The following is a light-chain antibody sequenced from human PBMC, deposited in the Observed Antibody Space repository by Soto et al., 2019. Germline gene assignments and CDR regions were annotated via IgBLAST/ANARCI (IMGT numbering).Light chain of an antibody. CDR2: GAS. V-gene: IGKV3-20*01. CDR3: QQSDRFPYT. CDR1: QSVSSNY. J-gene: IGKJ2*01. Sequence: DIVLTQSPGTLSLSAGERATLSCRASQSVSSNYLAWYQQKPGQAPRLLIYGASSRATGIPDRFSVSGSGTDFTLTITGLEPEESAVYYCQQSDRFPYTFGQGTKLEIK.